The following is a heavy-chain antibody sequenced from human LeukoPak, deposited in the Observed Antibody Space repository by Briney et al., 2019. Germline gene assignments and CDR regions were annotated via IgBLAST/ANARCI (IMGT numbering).Heavy chain of an antibody. CDR1: EFTFGSYA. V-gene: IGHV3-23*01. CDR2: ISDGGDIT. CDR3: AKDLYTSSWYYLDY. J-gene: IGHJ4*02. Sequence: GGSLRLSCAASEFTFGSYAMSWVRQAPGKGLEWVSSISDGGDITYYADSVKGRFTISRDNSKNTLYLQMNSLRAEDTAVYYCAKDLYTSSWYYLDYWGQGTLVTVSS. D-gene: IGHD6-13*01.